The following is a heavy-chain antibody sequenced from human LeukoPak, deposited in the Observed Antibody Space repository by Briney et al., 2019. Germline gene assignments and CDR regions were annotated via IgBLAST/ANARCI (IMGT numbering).Heavy chain of an antibody. D-gene: IGHD3-16*01. CDR1: GYTFSSYA. CDR2: ISADNGNT. J-gene: IGHJ1*01. CDR3: ARGPMIPQYFHY. V-gene: IGHV1-18*01. Sequence: ASVKVSCKASGYTFSSYAISWVRQAPGQGLEWMGWISADNGNTNYAQKLRGRVTMTTDTSTSTAYMELRSLRSDDTALHYCARGPMIPQYFHYWGQGTLVTVSS.